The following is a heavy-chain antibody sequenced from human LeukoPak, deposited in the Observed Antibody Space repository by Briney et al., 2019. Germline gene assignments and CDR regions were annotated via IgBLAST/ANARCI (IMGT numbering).Heavy chain of an antibody. Sequence: GGSLRLSWVGSGFTFRNYGIHWVRPAAGEGLDWVAIIWSDGSKNNYADSVQGRFTLSRDNSKNTVFLQLDYLRVEDTAVYYCGRYNSGTIDDWGQGTPVTVSS. CDR1: GFTFRNYG. D-gene: IGHD1-1*01. CDR2: IWSDGSKN. V-gene: IGHV3-33*01. CDR3: GRYNSGTIDD. J-gene: IGHJ4*01.